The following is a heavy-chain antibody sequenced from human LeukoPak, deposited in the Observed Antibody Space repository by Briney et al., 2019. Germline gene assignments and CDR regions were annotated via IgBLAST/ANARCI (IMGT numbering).Heavy chain of an antibody. D-gene: IGHD1-26*01. Sequence: PSQTLSLTCAVSGGSISSSSYYWGWIRQPPGKGLEWIGSIYYSGSTYYNPSLKSRVTISVDTSKNQFSLKLSSVTAADTAVYYCARHIGSFMDFDYWGQGTLVTVSS. V-gene: IGHV4-39*01. CDR3: ARHIGSFMDFDY. J-gene: IGHJ4*02. CDR2: IYYSGST. CDR1: GGSISSSSYY.